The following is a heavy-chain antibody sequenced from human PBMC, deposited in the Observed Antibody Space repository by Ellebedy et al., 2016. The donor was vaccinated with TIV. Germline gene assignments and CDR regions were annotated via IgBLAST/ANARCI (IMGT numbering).Heavy chain of an antibody. CDR3: ARAGSYPSYWYFDL. V-gene: IGHV4-59*12. D-gene: IGHD1-26*01. J-gene: IGHJ2*01. Sequence: SETLSLXCTVSGGSISSYYWSWIRQPPGKGLEWIGYIYYSGSTNYNPSLKSRVTISVDTSKNQFSLKLSSVTAADTAVYYCARAGSYPSYWYFDLWGRGTLVTVSS. CDR1: GGSISSYY. CDR2: IYYSGST.